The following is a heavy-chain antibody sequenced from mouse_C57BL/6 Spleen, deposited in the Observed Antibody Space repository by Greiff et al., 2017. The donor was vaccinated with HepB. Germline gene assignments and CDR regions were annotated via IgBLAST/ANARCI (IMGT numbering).Heavy chain of an antibody. J-gene: IGHJ3*01. V-gene: IGHV1-64*01. CDR2: IHPNSGST. Sequence: QVQLQQPGAELVKPGASVKLSCKASGYTFTSYWMHWVKQRPGQGLEWIGMIHPNSGSTNYNEKFKSKATLTVDKSSSTDYMQLSSLTSEDSAVYYCARDYYYGSSPLAYWGQGTLVTVAA. CDR3: ARDYYYGSSPLAY. CDR1: GYTFTSYW. D-gene: IGHD1-1*01.